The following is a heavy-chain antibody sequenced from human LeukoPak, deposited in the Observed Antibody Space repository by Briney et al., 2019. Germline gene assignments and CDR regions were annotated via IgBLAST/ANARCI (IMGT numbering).Heavy chain of an antibody. J-gene: IGHJ4*02. Sequence: GGSLRLPCAASGFSFSSYSMNWVRQAPGKGLEWVSSISSSSSYIYYTDSVKGRFTISRDNAKNSLYLQMNSLRAEDTAVYYCARDTTYGSGTYSFDYWGQGTLVTVSS. V-gene: IGHV3-21*01. CDR1: GFSFSSYS. D-gene: IGHD3-10*01. CDR2: ISSSSSYI. CDR3: ARDTTYGSGTYSFDY.